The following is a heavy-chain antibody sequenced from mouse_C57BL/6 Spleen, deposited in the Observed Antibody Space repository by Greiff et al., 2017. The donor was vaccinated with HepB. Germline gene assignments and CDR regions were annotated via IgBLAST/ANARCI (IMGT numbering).Heavy chain of an antibody. Sequence: QVQLQQPGAELVRPGSSVKLSCKASGYTFTSYWMHWVKQRPRQGLEWIGNIYPSDSDTHYNQKFKDKATLTVDKSSSTAYMQLSSLTSEDSAVYYCARLVCYGSYDAMDYWGQGTSVTVSS. D-gene: IGHD2-1*01. V-gene: IGHV1-52*01. CDR2: IYPSDSDT. J-gene: IGHJ4*01. CDR3: ARLVCYGSYDAMDY. CDR1: GYTFTSYW.